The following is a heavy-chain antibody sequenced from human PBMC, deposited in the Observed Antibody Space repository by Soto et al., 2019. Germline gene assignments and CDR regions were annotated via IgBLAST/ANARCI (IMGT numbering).Heavy chain of an antibody. J-gene: IGHJ6*03. CDR3: ARDSPTGTTSRLTAYYYYYMDV. CDR1: GDSVSSNSAA. CDR2: TYYRSKGYN. V-gene: IGHV6-1*01. Sequence: SQTLSLTCAISGDSVSSNSAAWNWIRQSPSRGLEWLGRTYYRSKGYNDYAVSVKSRITINPDTSKKQFSLQLNSVTPEDTAVYYCARDSPTGTTSRLTAYYYYYMDVWGKGTTVTVSS. D-gene: IGHD1-7*01.